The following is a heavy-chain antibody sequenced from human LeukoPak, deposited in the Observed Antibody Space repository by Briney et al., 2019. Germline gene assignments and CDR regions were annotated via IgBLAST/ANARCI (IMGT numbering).Heavy chain of an antibody. CDR1: GGSISSYY. J-gene: IGHJ3*02. Sequence: SETLSLTCTVSGGSISSYYWSWIRQPPGKGLEWIGYIYYSGSTNYNPSLKSRVTISVGTSKNQFSLKLSSVTAADTAVYFCARDKAQSDAFDIWGQGTMVTVSS. CDR3: ARDKAQSDAFDI. CDR2: IYYSGST. V-gene: IGHV4-59*01.